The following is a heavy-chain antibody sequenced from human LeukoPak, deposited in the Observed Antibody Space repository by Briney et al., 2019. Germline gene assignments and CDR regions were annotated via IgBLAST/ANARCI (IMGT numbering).Heavy chain of an antibody. D-gene: IGHD3-3*01. Sequence: SETLSLTCAVYGGYFSGYYWSWIRQPPGKGLEWIGEINHSGSTNYNPSLKSRVTISVDTSKNQFSLKLSSVTAADTAVYYCARGDAKHYDLLLGLDYWGQGTLVTVSS. CDR3: ARGDAKHYDLLLGLDY. J-gene: IGHJ4*02. CDR1: GGYFSGYY. CDR2: INHSGST. V-gene: IGHV4-34*01.